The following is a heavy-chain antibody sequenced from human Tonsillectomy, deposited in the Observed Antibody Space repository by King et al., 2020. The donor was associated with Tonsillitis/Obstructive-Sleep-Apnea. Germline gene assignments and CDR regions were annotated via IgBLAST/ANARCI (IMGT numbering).Heavy chain of an antibody. CDR3: SRLGGITMVRGVIISKNWFDP. CDR1: GYSFTSYW. D-gene: IGHD3-10*01. V-gene: IGHV5-10-1*01. J-gene: IGHJ5*02. Sequence: VQLVESGAEVKKPGESLRISCKGSGYSFTSYWISWVRQMPGKGLEWMGRIDPSDSYTNYSPSFQGHVTISADKSISTAYLQWSSLKASDTALSYCSRLGGITMVRGVIISKNWFDPWGQGTLVTVSS. CDR2: IDPSDSYT.